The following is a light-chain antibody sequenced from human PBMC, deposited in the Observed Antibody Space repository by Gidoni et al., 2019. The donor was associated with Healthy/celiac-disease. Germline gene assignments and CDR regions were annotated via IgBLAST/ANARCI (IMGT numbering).Light chain of an antibody. CDR3: QQLNSYPQFT. CDR1: QGISSY. CDR2: AAS. Sequence: DIQLTQSPSFLSASVGDRVTITCRASQGISSYLAWYQQKPGKAPKLLIYAASTLQSGVPSRFSGSGSGTEFTLTISSLQPEDCATYYCQQLNSYPQFTFGPGTKVDIK. V-gene: IGKV1-9*01. J-gene: IGKJ3*01.